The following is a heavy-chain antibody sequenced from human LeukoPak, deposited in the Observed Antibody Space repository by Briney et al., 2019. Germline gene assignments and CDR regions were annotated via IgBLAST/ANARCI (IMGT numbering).Heavy chain of an antibody. J-gene: IGHJ2*01. V-gene: IGHV4-34*01. CDR1: GFTFSSYA. D-gene: IGHD1-26*01. CDR2: INHSAST. CDR3: ARGGVGATTMPDWYFDL. Sequence: GSLRLSCSAFGFTFSSYAMHWIRQPPGKGLEWIGEINHSASTNYNPSLKSRVTISVDTSKNQFSLKLSSVTAADTAVYYCARGGVGATTMPDWYFDLWGRGTLVTVSS.